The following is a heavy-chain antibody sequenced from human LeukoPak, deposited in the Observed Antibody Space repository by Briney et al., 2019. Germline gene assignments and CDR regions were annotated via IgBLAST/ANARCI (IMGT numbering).Heavy chain of an antibody. CDR1: GYTFTDYY. J-gene: IGHJ4*02. CDR3: ARDSGGSSWYSDY. Sequence: ASVKVSCKASGYTFTDYYMHWVRQAPGQGLAWMGWINPNIIGTKYAQKFQGRVTMTRDTSIRTVYMELSRLTSDDTAVYYCARDSGGSSWYSDYWGQGTLVTVSS. CDR2: INPNIIGT. D-gene: IGHD6-13*01. V-gene: IGHV1-2*02.